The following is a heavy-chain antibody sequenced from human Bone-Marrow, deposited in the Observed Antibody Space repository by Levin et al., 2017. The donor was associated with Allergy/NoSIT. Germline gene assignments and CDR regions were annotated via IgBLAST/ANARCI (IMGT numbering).Heavy chain of an antibody. CDR3: ARFTSWEVTASGLGFDY. D-gene: IGHD2-21*02. CDR1: GFTFSSYA. J-gene: IGHJ4*02. Sequence: GGSLRLSCAASGFTFSSYAMHWVRQAPGKGLEWVAVISYDGSNKYYADSVKGRFTISRDNSKNTLYLQMNSLRAEDTAVYYCARFTSWEVTASGLGFDYWGQGTLVTVSS. V-gene: IGHV3-30*04. CDR2: ISYDGSNK.